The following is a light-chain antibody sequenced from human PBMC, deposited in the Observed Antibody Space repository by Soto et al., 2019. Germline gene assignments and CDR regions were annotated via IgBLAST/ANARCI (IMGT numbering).Light chain of an antibody. CDR3: AAWDDSLSGVV. CDR1: SSNIGSNY. J-gene: IGLJ2*01. CDR2: RSN. V-gene: IGLV1-47*01. Sequence: QSVLTQPPSASGTPGQRVTISCSGSSSNIGSNYVSWYQRLPETAPKLLIYRSNQRPSGVPDRFSGSKSGTSASLAISGLRSEDEADYYCAAWDDSLSGVVFGGGTKLTVL.